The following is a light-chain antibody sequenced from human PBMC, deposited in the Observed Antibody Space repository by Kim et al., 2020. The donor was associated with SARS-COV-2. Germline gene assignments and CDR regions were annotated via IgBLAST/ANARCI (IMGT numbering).Light chain of an antibody. Sequence: ATGKTATSTCGGNNIGSKSVHWYQQKPGQAPVLFIYFDNVRPSGIPERFSGSNYGTTATLTISRVEAGDEADYYCQVWDSRGAQYVFGSGTKVTVL. V-gene: IGLV3-21*04. CDR1: NIGSKS. J-gene: IGLJ1*01. CDR3: QVWDSRGAQYV. CDR2: FDN.